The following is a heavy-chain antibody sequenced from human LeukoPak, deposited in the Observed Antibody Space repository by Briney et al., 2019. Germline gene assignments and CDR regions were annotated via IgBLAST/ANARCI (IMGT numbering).Heavy chain of an antibody. Sequence: PGGSLRLSCAASGFTFRSYSMNWVRQAPRQGLEWVPSISSSNSLIYYADSVKGRFTISRDNSKNSLYLQMNSLRAEDTAVYYCARVPGDYWGQGTLVTVSS. CDR3: ARVPGDY. D-gene: IGHD3-10*01. CDR2: ISSSNSLI. CDR1: GFTFRSYS. J-gene: IGHJ4*02. V-gene: IGHV3-21*01.